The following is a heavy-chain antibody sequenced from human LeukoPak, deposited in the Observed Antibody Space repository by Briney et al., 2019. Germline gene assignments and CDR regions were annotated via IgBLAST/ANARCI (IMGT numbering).Heavy chain of an antibody. D-gene: IGHD1-14*01. CDR1: GFTFDEYA. Sequence: GGSLRLSCAASGFTFDEYAMHWVRQAPGKGLEWVSGISWNSGKIGYADSVKGRFTISRDNAKNSLYLQMNSLRAEDTAVYYCARSPPNRASGLFDYWGQGTLVTVSS. V-gene: IGHV3-9*01. CDR2: ISWNSGKI. CDR3: ARSPPNRASGLFDY. J-gene: IGHJ4*02.